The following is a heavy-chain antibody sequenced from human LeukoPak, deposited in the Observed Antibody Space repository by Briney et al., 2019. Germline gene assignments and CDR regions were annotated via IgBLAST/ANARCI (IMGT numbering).Heavy chain of an antibody. J-gene: IGHJ3*02. CDR1: GYTFTSYY. CDR2: INPSGGST. D-gene: IGHD6-6*01. CDR3: ARDLSGIAARHDAFDI. Sequence: ASVKVSCKASGYTFTSYYMHWVRQAPGPGLEWMGIINPSGGSTSYAQKFQGRVTMTRDMSTSTVYMELSSLRSEDTAVYYCARDLSGIAARHDAFDIWGQGTMVTVSS. V-gene: IGHV1-46*01.